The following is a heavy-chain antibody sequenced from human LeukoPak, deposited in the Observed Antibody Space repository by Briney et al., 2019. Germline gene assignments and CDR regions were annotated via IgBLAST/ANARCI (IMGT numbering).Heavy chain of an antibody. J-gene: IGHJ4*02. CDR3: ARRGYSGYKNSRLFDY. CDR2: INHSGST. CDR1: GGSFSGYY. D-gene: IGHD5-12*01. V-gene: IGHV4-34*01. Sequence: PSETLSLTCAVYGGSFSGYYWSWIRQPPGKGLEWIGEINHSGSTNYNPSLKSRVTISVDTSKNQFSLKLSSVTAADTAVYYCARRGYSGYKNSRLFDYWGQGTLVTVSS.